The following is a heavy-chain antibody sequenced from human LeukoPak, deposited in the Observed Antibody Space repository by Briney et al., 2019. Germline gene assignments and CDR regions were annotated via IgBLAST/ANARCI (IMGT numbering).Heavy chain of an antibody. Sequence: GGSLRLSCAASGFTFSSYAMSWVRQAPGKGLEWVSSISGSGSSTYFADSVKGRFTISRDNSKTTLYLQMNSLRAEDTAVYYCAKGYYYDSSGYHPIDYWGQGTLVTVSS. V-gene: IGHV3-23*01. CDR3: AKGYYYDSSGYHPIDY. J-gene: IGHJ4*02. CDR2: ISGSGSST. D-gene: IGHD3-22*01. CDR1: GFTFSSYA.